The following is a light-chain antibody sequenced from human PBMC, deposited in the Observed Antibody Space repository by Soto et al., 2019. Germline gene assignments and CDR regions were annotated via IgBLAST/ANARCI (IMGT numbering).Light chain of an antibody. CDR1: SNDIGGYNY. J-gene: IGLJ2*01. V-gene: IGLV2-8*01. CDR2: DVD. CDR3: SSYVGSNFHVL. Sequence: QSVLTQPASVSGSPGQSITIPCTGSSNDIGGYNYVSWYQQHPGKAPKLLVYDVDKRPSGVPDRFSGSKSGNTASLTVSGLQAEDEADYYCSSYVGSNFHVLFGGGTKLTVL.